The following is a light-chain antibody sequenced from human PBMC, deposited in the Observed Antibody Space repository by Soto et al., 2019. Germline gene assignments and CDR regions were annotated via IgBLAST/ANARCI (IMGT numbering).Light chain of an antibody. Sequence: QSVLTQPASVSGSPGQSITISCTGTSSDVGGYNYVSWYQQHPGKAPKLMIYEVSNRPSGVSNRFSGSKSGNTASLTISGLQAEDEADYYCSSYISSSTRDYVFGTGTKVTVL. J-gene: IGLJ1*01. CDR3: SSYISSSTRDYV. V-gene: IGLV2-14*01. CDR1: SSDVGGYNY. CDR2: EVS.